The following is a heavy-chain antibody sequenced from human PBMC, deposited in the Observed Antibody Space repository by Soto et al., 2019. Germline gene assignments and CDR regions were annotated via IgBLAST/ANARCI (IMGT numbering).Heavy chain of an antibody. Sequence: SETLSLTCSVSGGSISGSYWSWIRQSPGKGLEWLGYVYYTGSTNYSPSLRSRVSISVDTSKNEFSLRLSSVTTADTAVYFCARSVAVPGAHIDYWGQGTQVTAPQ. CDR1: GGSISGSY. V-gene: IGHV4-59*01. CDR2: VYYTGST. CDR3: ARSVAVPGAHIDY. J-gene: IGHJ4*02. D-gene: IGHD6-19*01.